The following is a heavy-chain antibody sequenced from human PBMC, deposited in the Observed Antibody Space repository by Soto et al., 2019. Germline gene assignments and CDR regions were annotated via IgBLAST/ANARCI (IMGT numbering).Heavy chain of an antibody. J-gene: IGHJ5*02. D-gene: IGHD4-17*01. V-gene: IGHV1-24*01. CDR3: TTYHGDYNFDH. CDR2: FDPDEAET. Sequence: QVQLVQSGAEVKKPGASVKVSCKVSGYTLNEVAMHWVRQAPGKGLEWLGGFDPDEAETIYAQHFQGRVTMTEDTSTDTVYMELSSLRSEDTALYFCTTYHGDYNFDHWGQGPLVNVSS. CDR1: GYTLNEVA.